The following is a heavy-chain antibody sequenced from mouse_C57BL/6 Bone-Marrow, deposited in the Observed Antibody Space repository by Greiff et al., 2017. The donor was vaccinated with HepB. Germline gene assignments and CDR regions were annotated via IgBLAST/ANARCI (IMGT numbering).Heavy chain of an antibody. Sequence: EVKLVESGGGLVQPGGSLKLSCAASGFTFSDYGMAWVRQAPRKGPEWVAFISNLAYSIYYADTVTGRFTISRENAKNTLYLEMSSLRSEDTAMYYAARKGDYYGSSYWYFDVWGTGTTVTVSS. CDR1: GFTFSDYG. V-gene: IGHV5-15*04. CDR3: ARKGDYYGSSYWYFDV. J-gene: IGHJ1*03. CDR2: ISNLAYSI. D-gene: IGHD1-1*01.